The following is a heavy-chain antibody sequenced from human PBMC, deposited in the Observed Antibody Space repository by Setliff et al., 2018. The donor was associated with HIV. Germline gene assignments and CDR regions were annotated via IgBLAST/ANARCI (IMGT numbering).Heavy chain of an antibody. CDR1: GYTFTSYY. D-gene: IGHD3-22*01. Sequence: ASVKVSCKASGYTFTSYYMHWVRQAPGQGLEWMGIVNPSGGSTSYAQKFQGRVTMTRDTSTSTVYMELSSLRSEDTAVYYCASATFGYYYFDYWGQETLVTVS. CDR2: VNPSGGST. J-gene: IGHJ4*02. CDR3: ASATFGYYYFDY. V-gene: IGHV1-46*01.